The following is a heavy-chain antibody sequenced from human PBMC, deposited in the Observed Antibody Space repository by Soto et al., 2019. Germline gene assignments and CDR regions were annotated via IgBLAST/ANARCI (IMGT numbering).Heavy chain of an antibody. D-gene: IGHD3-22*01. CDR2: ISYRGST. V-gene: IGHV4-59*01. CDR1: ARPTTTSS. J-gene: IGHJ5*02. CDR3: ASSGIVGREVNTWFDP. Sequence: PXETLSLTCTVSARPTTTSSWTWIRQPLGKALEWIGYISYRGSTNYNPSLKSRLTISIDTSKSQISLKLTSMTTADTAVYYCASSGIVGREVNTWFDPWGQGTLVTVSS.